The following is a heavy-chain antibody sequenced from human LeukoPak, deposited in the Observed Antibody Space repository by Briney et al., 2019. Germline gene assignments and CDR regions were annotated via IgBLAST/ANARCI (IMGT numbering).Heavy chain of an antibody. J-gene: IGHJ5*02. CDR3: VKGLYYDILTGNWFDP. D-gene: IGHD3-9*01. V-gene: IGHV3-9*01. Sequence: GRSLRLSCAASGFSFDYYAMHWVRQAPGKGLEGVSGITWNSDSTGYADSVKGRFTISRDNAKNSLYLEINSLRVEDTAFYYCVKGLYYDILTGNWFDPWGQGTLVTVSS. CDR1: GFSFDYYA. CDR2: ITWNSDST.